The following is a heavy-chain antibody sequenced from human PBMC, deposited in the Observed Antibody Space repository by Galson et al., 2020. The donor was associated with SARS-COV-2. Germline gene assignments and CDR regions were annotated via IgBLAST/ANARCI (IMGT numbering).Heavy chain of an antibody. CDR2: ISRSGNDI. J-gene: IGHJ4*02. CDR1: GLSFSSYE. D-gene: IGHD6-13*01. V-gene: IGHV3-48*03. CDR3: ATEIAAAGPDY. Sequence: GESLKISCADSGLSFSSYEMNWVRQAPGKGLEWVSYISRSGNDIYYADSVKGRFTVSRDNARNSLPLQMNSLRAEDTAIYYCATEIAAAGPDYWGQGTLVTVSS.